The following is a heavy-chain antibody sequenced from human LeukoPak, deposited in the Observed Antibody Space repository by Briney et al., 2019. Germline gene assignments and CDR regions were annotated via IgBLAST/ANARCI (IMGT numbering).Heavy chain of an antibody. CDR3: ARDAHSSGWYQDY. J-gene: IGHJ4*02. V-gene: IGHV3-7*01. CDR2: IRQDGSQK. Sequence: GGSLRLSCAASGFTFSSFWMSWVRQAPGRGLGWVATIRQDGSQKYYLDSVKGRFTISRDNAKNSLYLQMNSLRAEDAGLYYCARDAHSSGWYQDYWGQATLVTVSS. D-gene: IGHD6-19*01. CDR1: GFTFSSFW.